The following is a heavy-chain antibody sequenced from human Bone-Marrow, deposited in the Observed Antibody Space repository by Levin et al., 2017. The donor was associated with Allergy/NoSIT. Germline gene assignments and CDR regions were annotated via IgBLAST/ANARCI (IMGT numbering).Heavy chain of an antibody. CDR2: VWYEGSNR. CDR3: ARDLSNYDLWSGAGGRNHHYGMDV. V-gene: IGHV3-33*01. Sequence: PGGSLRLSCAASGFSFNTYGMHWVRQAPGKGLEWVAVVWYEGSNRWYGDSVKGRFTISRDNSKNTVYLQMNSLRAEDTAIYYCARDLSNYDLWSGAGGRNHHYGMDVWGQGTTVTVSS. J-gene: IGHJ6*02. D-gene: IGHD3-3*01. CDR1: GFSFNTYG.